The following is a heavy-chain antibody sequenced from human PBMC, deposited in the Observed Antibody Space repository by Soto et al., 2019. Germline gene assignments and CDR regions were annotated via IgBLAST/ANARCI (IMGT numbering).Heavy chain of an antibody. J-gene: IGHJ4*02. CDR1: GFTFSTYV. Sequence: GGSLRLSCAASGFTFSTYVMHWVRQAPGKGLEWVALIWYDGSNKYYADSVKGRFTISRDNSKHTLYLQMNSLRAEDTAVYYCAKGNDYLHYWGQGTPVTVSS. V-gene: IGHV3-33*06. CDR3: AKGNDYLHY. D-gene: IGHD4-17*01. CDR2: IWYDGSNK.